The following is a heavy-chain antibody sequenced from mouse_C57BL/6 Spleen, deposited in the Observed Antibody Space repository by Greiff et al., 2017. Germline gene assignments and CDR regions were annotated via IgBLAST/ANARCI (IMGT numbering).Heavy chain of an antibody. J-gene: IGHJ4*01. D-gene: IGHD1-1*01. V-gene: IGHV14-1*01. CDR1: GFNIKDYY. Sequence: VQLQQSGAELVRPGASVKLSCTASGFNIKDYYMHWVKQRPEQGLEWIGRIDPEDGDTEYAPKFQGKATMTADTSSNTAYLQLSSLTSEDTAVYYCTKGAVVDYAMDYWGQGTSVTVSS. CDR3: TKGAVVDYAMDY. CDR2: IDPEDGDT.